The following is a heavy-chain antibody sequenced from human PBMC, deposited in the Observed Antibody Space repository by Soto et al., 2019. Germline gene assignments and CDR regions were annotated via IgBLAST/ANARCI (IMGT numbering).Heavy chain of an antibody. CDR3: VANWGV. CDR2: INSDGSAT. D-gene: IGHD7-27*01. CDR1: GFTFRNYR. V-gene: IGHV3-74*01. J-gene: IGHJ6*02. Sequence: EVQLAESGGGLVQPGGSRRLSCAASGFTFRNYRMHWVRQAPGKGLVWVSRINSDGSATSYADAVKGRFTISRDNAKNTLYLQRSGLRGEEPALYYCVANWGVWGQGTTVTVSS.